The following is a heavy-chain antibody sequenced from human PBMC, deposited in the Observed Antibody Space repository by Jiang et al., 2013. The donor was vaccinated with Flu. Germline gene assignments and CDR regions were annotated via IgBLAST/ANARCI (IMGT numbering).Heavy chain of an antibody. D-gene: IGHD6-13*01. J-gene: IGHJ4*02. CDR2: IYYSGST. V-gene: IGHV4-39*01. CDR1: GGSISSSSYY. CDR3: ARLPGRSSWTDY. Sequence: CTVSGGSISSSSYYWGWIRQPPGKGLEWIGSIYYSGSTYYNPSLKSRVTISVDTSKNQFSLKLSSVTAADTAVYYCARLPGRSSWTDYWGQGTLVTVSS.